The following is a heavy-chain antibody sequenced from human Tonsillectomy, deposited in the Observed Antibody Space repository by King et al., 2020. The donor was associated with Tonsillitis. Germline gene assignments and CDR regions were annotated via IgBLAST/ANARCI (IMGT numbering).Heavy chain of an antibody. Sequence: QLVQSGAEVKKPGASVKVSCKASGYTFTSYGISWVRQAPGQGLEWMGWISAYNGNTNYAQKLQGRVTMTTDTSTSPAYMELRSLRSDDTAVYYCAREAYYYDMLTGYPSGWFDPWGQGTLVTVSS. CDR3: AREAYYYDMLTGYPSGWFDP. V-gene: IGHV1-18*04. CDR2: ISAYNGNT. CDR1: GYTFTSYG. J-gene: IGHJ5*02. D-gene: IGHD3-9*01.